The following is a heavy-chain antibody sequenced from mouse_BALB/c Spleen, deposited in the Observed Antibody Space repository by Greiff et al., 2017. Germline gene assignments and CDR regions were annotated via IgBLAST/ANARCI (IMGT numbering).Heavy chain of an antibody. V-gene: IGHV1S81*02. D-gene: IGHD4-1*01. CDR3: ARVLGFDY. J-gene: IGHJ2*01. CDR2: INPTNGRT. CDR1: GYTFTSYW. Sequence: QVQLQQPGAELVKPGASVKLSCKASGYTFTSYWMHWVKQRPGQGLEWIGEINPTNGRTNYNEKFKSKATLTVDKSSSTAYMQLSSLTSEDSAVYYCARVLGFDYWGQGTTLTVSS.